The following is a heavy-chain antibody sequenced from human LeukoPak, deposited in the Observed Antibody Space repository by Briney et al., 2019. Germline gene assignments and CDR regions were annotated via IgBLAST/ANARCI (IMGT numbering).Heavy chain of an antibody. CDR2: ISGSGGST. V-gene: IGHV3-23*01. CDR1: GFTFSSYA. Sequence: PGGSLRLSCAASGFTFSSYAMSWVRQAPGKGLEWVSGISGSGGSTYYADSVKGRFTISRDNSKNTLYLQMNSLRAEDTAVYYCAKVPVFSVTISEVVTDDAFDVWGQGTIVTVSS. D-gene: IGHD3-3*01. CDR3: AKVPVFSVTISEVVTDDAFDV. J-gene: IGHJ3*01.